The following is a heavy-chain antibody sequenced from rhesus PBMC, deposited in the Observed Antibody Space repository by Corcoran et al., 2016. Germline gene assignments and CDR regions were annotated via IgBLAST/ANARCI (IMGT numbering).Heavy chain of an antibody. CDR2: ISGSGGST. Sequence: QVQLQESGPGLVTPSETLSLTCAVSGGSLSSNSWSWIRPPPGKGLEWIGRISGSGGSTDYNPSLKSRVTISKDASKNQFSLKLSSVTAADTAVYYCARSGLYWYYDYWGQGVLVTVSS. V-gene: IGHV4-173*01. CDR3: ARSGLYWYYDY. D-gene: IGHD2-21*01. J-gene: IGHJ4*01. CDR1: GGSLSSNS.